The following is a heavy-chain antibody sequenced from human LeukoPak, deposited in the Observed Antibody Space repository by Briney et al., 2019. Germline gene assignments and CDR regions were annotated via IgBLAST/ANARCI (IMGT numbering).Heavy chain of an antibody. CDR2: ISSSGSTI. Sequence: GGSLRLSCAASGFNFRTYEMNWVRQAPGKGLEWVSYISSSGSTIYYADSVKGRFTISRDNAKSSLYLQMNSLRAEDTAVYYCASGAQSDYWGQGTLVTVSS. D-gene: IGHD1-26*01. CDR3: ASGAQSDY. J-gene: IGHJ4*02. CDR1: GFNFRTYE. V-gene: IGHV3-48*03.